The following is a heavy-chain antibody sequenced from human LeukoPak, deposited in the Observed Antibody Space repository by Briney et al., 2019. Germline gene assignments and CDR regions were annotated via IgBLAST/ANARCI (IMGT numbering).Heavy chain of an antibody. CDR3: ARHIRDGYNYLDY. V-gene: IGHV4-59*08. Sequence: SETLSLTCSVSGGSTNTYYWSWIRQPPGKGLEWIGYIYSSGSTNSNPSLKSRVTISVDTSKNQFSLKLTSVTAADTAVYYCARHIRDGYNYLDYWGQGTLVTVSS. D-gene: IGHD5-24*01. J-gene: IGHJ4*02. CDR1: GGSTNTYY. CDR2: IYSSGST.